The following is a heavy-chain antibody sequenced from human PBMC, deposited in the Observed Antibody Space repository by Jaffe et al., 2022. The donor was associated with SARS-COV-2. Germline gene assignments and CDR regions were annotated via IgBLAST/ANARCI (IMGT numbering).Heavy chain of an antibody. CDR3: AKRLGGGLYSFEI. J-gene: IGHJ3*02. D-gene: IGHD3-16*01. CDR1: GFTFSTSV. CDR2: FSGSSGNT. Sequence: EVQLLESGGGLVQPGGSLRLSCAASGFTFSTSVMSWVRQAPGKGLEWVSTFSGSSGNTYYADSVKGRFTISRDNSKNTLYLQMNSLRAEDSAEYYCAKRLGGGLYSFEIWGQGTMVTVSS. V-gene: IGHV3-23*01.